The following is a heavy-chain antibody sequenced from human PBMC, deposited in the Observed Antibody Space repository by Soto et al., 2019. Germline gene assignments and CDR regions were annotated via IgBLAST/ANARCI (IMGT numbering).Heavy chain of an antibody. J-gene: IGHJ4*02. CDR2: IYYSGST. Sequence: QLQLQESGPGLVKPSETLSLTCTVSGGSISSSSYYWGWIRQPPGKGLEWIGSIYYSGSTYYNPSLKSRVTISVDTSKSQFSLKLSSVTAADTAVYYCARRRHGGYSPFDYWGQGTLVTVSS. CDR1: GGSISSSSYY. D-gene: IGHD5-12*01. V-gene: IGHV4-39*01. CDR3: ARRRHGGYSPFDY.